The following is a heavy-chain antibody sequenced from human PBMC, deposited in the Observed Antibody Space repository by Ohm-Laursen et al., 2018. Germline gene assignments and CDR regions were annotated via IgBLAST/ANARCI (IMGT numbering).Heavy chain of an antibody. CDR1: GFTFDDYA. CDR2: ISWNSGSI. V-gene: IGHV3-9*01. D-gene: IGHD3-3*01. Sequence: SLRLSCSASGFTFDDYAMHWVRQAPGKGLEWVSGISWNSGSIGYADSVKGRFTISRDNAKNSLYLQMNSLRAEDTALYYCAKEAANPYYDFWSGPNYYYYGMDVWGQGTTVTVSS. CDR3: AKEAANPYYDFWSGPNYYYYGMDV. J-gene: IGHJ6*02.